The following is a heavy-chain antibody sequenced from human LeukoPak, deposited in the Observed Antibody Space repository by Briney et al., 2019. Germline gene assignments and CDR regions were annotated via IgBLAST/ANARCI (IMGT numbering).Heavy chain of an antibody. Sequence: GGSLRLSCAASGFTFSSYAMHWVRQAPGKGLEYVSAISSNVGSTYYANSVKGRFTISRDNSKNTLYLQMGSLRAEDMAVYYRARGPSQYYDSSGRTYYYYYYGMDVWGQGTTVTVSS. V-gene: IGHV3-64*01. D-gene: IGHD3-22*01. CDR3: ARGPSQYYDSSGRTYYYYYYGMDV. J-gene: IGHJ6*02. CDR2: ISSNVGST. CDR1: GFTFSSYA.